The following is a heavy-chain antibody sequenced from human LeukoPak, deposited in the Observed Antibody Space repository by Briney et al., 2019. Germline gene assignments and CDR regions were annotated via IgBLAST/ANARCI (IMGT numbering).Heavy chain of an antibody. D-gene: IGHD3-22*01. Sequence: GGSLRLSCAASGFTLSSYSMNWVRQAPGKGLEWVSSISSSSSYIYYADSVKGRFTISRDNAKNSLYLQMSSLRAEDTAVYYCATTPYYDSSGYYYFDYWGQGTLVTVSS. J-gene: IGHJ4*02. CDR1: GFTLSSYS. V-gene: IGHV3-21*01. CDR3: ATTPYYDSSGYYYFDY. CDR2: ISSSSSYI.